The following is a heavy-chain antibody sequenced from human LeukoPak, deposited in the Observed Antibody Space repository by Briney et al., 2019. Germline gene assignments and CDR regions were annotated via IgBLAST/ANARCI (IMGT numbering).Heavy chain of an antibody. CDR2: ISAYNGNT. J-gene: IGHJ4*02. D-gene: IGHD3-16*02. Sequence: ASVKVSCKASGYTFTSYGISWVRQAPGQGLEWMGWISAYNGNTNYAQKLQGRVTMTTDTSTSTAYMELRSLRSDDTAVYYCARGVERDYVWRSYRPAGFIYWGQGTLVTVSS. V-gene: IGHV1-18*01. CDR1: GYTFTSYG. CDR3: ARGVERDYVWRSYRPAGFIY.